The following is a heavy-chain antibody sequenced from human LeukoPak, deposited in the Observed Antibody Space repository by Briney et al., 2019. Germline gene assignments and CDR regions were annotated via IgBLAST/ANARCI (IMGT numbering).Heavy chain of an antibody. V-gene: IGHV3-64D*06. CDR2: ISSNGGST. CDR3: VKDREGWLVDP. Sequence: GGSLRLSCSASGFTFSNYAMHWVRQAPGKGLEYVSAISSNGGSTYYADSVKGRFTISRDNSKNTLYLQMSSLRAEDTAVYYCVKDREGWLVDPWGQGTLVTVSS. J-gene: IGHJ5*02. CDR1: GFTFSNYA. D-gene: IGHD6-19*01.